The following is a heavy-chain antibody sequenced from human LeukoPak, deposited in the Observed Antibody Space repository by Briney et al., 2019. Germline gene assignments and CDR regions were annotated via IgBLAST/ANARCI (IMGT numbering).Heavy chain of an antibody. CDR3: ATSPQYGGY. CDR2: IYYSGST. J-gene: IGHJ4*02. CDR1: GGSISSSGYY. V-gene: IGHV4-39*01. D-gene: IGHD4-23*01. Sequence: SETLSLTCTVSGGSISSSGYYWGWIRQPPGKGLEWIVTIYYSGSTQYNPSLKSRVTISVDTSKNQFSLKLSSVTAADTAMYYCATSPQYGGYLGQGTLVTVSS.